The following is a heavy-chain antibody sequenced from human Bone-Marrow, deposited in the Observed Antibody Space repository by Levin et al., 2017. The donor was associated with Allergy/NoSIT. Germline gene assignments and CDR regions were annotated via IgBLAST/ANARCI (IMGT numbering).Heavy chain of an antibody. Sequence: SQTLSLTCTVSGASIRSGAYYWRWVRQPPGQGLEWIGYIYYNGSTYFNPSLKSRVSISVDTSKNQFSLKLSSVTAADTADYYCARVLAGFDGSAMAYDYWGRGSLVTVSS. CDR1: GASIRSGAYY. V-gene: IGHV4-31*03. D-gene: IGHD3-10*01. CDR2: IYYNGST. CDR3: ARVLAGFDGSAMAYDY. J-gene: IGHJ4*02.